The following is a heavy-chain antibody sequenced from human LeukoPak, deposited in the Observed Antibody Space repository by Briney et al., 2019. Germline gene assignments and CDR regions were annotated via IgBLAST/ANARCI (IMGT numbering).Heavy chain of an antibody. V-gene: IGHV4-30-2*01. D-gene: IGHD2-2*01. CDR3: ARDQGYCSSTSCQGSGWFDP. J-gene: IGHJ5*02. CDR1: GGSISSGGYY. CDR2: IYHSGST. Sequence: PSETLSLTCTVSGGSISSGGYYWSWIRQPPGKGLEWIGYIYHSGSTYYNPSLKSRVTISVDRSKNQFSLKLSSVTAADTAVYYCARDQGYCSSTSCQGSGWFDPWGQGTLVTVSS.